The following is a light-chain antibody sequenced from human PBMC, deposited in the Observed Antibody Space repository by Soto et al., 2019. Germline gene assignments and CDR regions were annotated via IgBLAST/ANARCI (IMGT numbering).Light chain of an antibody. CDR2: RAS. CDR1: QDIGTW. J-gene: IGKJ1*01. V-gene: IGKV1-5*03. Sequence: DIKETKYPSTLSASFGDRVTITCLGGQDIGTWLAWYQQKPEKAPKVLIYRASHLESGVPSRFSASGSGTEFSPTINSLQADDFATYYRQQDPFHCWTFSQGTKV. CDR3: QQDPFHCWT.